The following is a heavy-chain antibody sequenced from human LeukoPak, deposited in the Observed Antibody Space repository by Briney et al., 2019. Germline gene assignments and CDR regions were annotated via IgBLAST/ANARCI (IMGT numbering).Heavy chain of an antibody. CDR1: GFTFSRYS. CDR2: ISNRISTI. J-gene: IGHJ4*02. D-gene: IGHD3-10*01. V-gene: IGHV3-48*02. CDR3: ARDLDYYGSGNDY. Sequence: PGGSLRLSCAASGFTFSRYSMNWVRRAPGKGLEWVSYISNRISTIYYADSVKGRFTISRDNAKNSLYLQMNSLRDEDTAVYYCARDLDYYGSGNDYWGQGTLVTVSS.